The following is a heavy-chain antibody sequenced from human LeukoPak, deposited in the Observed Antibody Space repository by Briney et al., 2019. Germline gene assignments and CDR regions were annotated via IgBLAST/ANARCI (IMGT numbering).Heavy chain of an antibody. CDR2: INTNTGNP. CDR3: ARGRMSYYYDSSGYHY. Sequence: GASVKVSCKASGYTFTSYAMNWVRQAPGQGLEWMGWINTNTGNPTYAQGFTGRFVFSLDTSVSTAYLQTSSLKAEDTAVYYCARGRMSYYYDSSGYHYWGQGTLVTVSS. CDR1: GYTFTSYA. J-gene: IGHJ4*02. V-gene: IGHV7-4-1*02. D-gene: IGHD3-22*01.